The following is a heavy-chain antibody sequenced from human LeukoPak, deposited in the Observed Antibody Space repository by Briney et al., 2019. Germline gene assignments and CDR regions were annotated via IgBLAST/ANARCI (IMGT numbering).Heavy chain of an antibody. V-gene: IGHV1-2*02. CDR2: INPNSGGT. CDR3: ARGGMVQGGPPMEFDY. J-gene: IGHJ4*02. D-gene: IGHD3-16*01. CDR1: GYTFTGYY. Sequence: ASVKVSCKASGYTFTGYYMHWVRQAPGQGLEWMGWINPNSGGTNYAQKFQGRVTMTRDTSISTAYMELSRLRSDDTAVYYCARGGMVQGGPPMEFDYWGQGTLVTVSS.